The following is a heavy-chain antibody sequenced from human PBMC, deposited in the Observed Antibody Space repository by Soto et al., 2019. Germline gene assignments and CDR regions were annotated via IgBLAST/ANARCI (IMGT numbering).Heavy chain of an antibody. CDR2: ISSSSSYI. Sequence: EVQLVESGGGLVKPGGSLRLSCAASGFTFSSYSMNWVRQAPGKGLEWVSSISSSSSYIYYADSVKGRFTISRDNAKNSLYLQMNSLRAEDTAVYYCARDRTKYYYYGMDVWGQGPTVTVSS. CDR1: GFTFSSYS. CDR3: ARDRTKYYYYGMDV. J-gene: IGHJ6*02. V-gene: IGHV3-21*01.